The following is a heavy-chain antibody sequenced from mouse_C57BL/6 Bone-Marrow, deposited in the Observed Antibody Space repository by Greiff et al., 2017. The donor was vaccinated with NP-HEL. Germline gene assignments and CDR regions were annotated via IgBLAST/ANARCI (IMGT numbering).Heavy chain of an antibody. CDR3: ARSGSRYYGYDRAWFAY. D-gene: IGHD2-2*01. CDR2: IDPNSGGT. CDR1: GYTFTSYW. Sequence: QVQLQQPGAELVKPGASVKLSCKASGYTFTSYWMHWVKQRPGRGLEWIGRIDPNSGGTKYNEKFKSKATLTVDKPSSTAYMQLITLTAEDPAVYYCARSGSRYYGYDRAWFAYWGQGTLVTVSA. J-gene: IGHJ3*01. V-gene: IGHV1-72*01.